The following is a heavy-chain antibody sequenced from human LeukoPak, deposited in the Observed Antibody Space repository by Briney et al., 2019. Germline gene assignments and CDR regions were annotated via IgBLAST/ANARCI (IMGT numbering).Heavy chain of an antibody. J-gene: IGHJ5*02. CDR3: ARGVYDFWSGYPHYQFDP. D-gene: IGHD3-3*01. V-gene: IGHV4-34*01. CDR2: INHSGST. CDR1: GGSFSGYY. Sequence: SETLSLTCAVYGGSFSGYYWSWIRQPPGKGLEWIGEINHSGSTNYNPSLMSRVTISVDTSKNQFSLKLSSVTAADTAVYYCARGVYDFWSGYPHYQFDPWGQGTLVTVSS.